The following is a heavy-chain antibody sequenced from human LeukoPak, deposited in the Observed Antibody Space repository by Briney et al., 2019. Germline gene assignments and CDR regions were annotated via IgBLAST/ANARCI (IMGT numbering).Heavy chain of an antibody. D-gene: IGHD6-19*01. CDR3: AKKYGVTVYGSGLNYFDY. CDR2: IGGSGSRT. Sequence: GGSLRLSCAASGFTFSSYAISWVRQAPGKSLEWVSGIGGSGSRTYYADSVKGRFTISRDNSKNTLYLQMNSLRAEDTAIYYCAKKYGVTVYGSGLNYFDYWGQGTLVTVSS. V-gene: IGHV3-23*01. CDR1: GFTFSSYA. J-gene: IGHJ4*02.